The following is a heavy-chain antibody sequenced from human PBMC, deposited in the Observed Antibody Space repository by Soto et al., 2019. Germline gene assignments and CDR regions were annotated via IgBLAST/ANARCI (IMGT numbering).Heavy chain of an antibody. CDR3: ARDLTADDSCDI. V-gene: IGHV3-53*04. CDR1: GFTASSHY. CDR2: IYSGGST. D-gene: IGHD5-18*01. Sequence: EVQLVESGVGLVQPGGSLRLSCAASGFTASSHYMSWVRQAPGKGLEWVSVIYSGGSTYYADSVKGRVTISRHNSKNTLYLQINTLRAEDTAVYDCARDLTADDSCDIWGHGTMVTVSS. J-gene: IGHJ3*02.